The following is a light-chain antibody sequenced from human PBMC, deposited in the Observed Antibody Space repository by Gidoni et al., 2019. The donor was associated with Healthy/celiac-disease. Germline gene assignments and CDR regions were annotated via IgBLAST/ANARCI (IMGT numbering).Light chain of an antibody. CDR2: QDS. Sequence: SYELTQPPSVSVSPGQTASITCSGDKLGDKYACWYQQKPRQSPVLVIYQDSKRPSGIPERFSGSNSGNTATLTIIGTQAMDAADYYCQAWDSSTVVFGGGTKLTVL. V-gene: IGLV3-1*01. CDR1: KLGDKY. J-gene: IGLJ2*01. CDR3: QAWDSSTVV.